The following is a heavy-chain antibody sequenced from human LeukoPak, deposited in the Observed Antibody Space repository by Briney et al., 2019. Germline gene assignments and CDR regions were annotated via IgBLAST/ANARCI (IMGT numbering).Heavy chain of an antibody. V-gene: IGHV1-2*02. D-gene: IGHD1-26*01. Sequence: ASVKVSCKTSGYTFTGYYVNGVRQAPGRGLEWMGWVNPDNGVTHFSQKFQGRVTMTRGTSISTAYMELNRLTSDDTAVYYCARYSVDYGPWFPEFWGQGTLVTVSS. J-gene: IGHJ4*02. CDR3: ARYSVDYGPWFPEF. CDR2: VNPDNGVT. CDR1: GYTFTGYY.